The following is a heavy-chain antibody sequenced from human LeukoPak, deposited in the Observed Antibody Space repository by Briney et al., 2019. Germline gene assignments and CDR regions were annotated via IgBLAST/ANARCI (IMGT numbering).Heavy chain of an antibody. CDR3: VRNDTSGVGLDY. V-gene: IGHV3-23*01. CDR2: ISDRGTRI. D-gene: IGHD3-3*01. CDR1: GFTFSNHA. Sequence: PGESLRLSCAASGFTFSNHAMTWVRQAPGKGLEWVSNISDRGTRINYAVSVKGRFSISRDNAKNTLYLQMNSLRDEDTAVYYCVRNDTSGVGLDYWGQGSLVTVSS. J-gene: IGHJ4*02.